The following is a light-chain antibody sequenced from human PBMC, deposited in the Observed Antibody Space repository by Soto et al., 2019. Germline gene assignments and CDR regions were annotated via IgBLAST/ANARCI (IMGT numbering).Light chain of an antibody. CDR1: NSDVGDYNY. CDR2: EVS. CDR3: SSYTNSNTRV. J-gene: IGLJ1*01. Sequence: QSVLTHPASVAGSPGQSMTISCTGTNSDVGDYNYVSWYQQHPGKAPKLIIYEVSNRPSGISDRFSASKSGNTASLTISGLQAEDEADYYCSSYTNSNTRVFGTGTKVTVL. V-gene: IGLV2-14*01.